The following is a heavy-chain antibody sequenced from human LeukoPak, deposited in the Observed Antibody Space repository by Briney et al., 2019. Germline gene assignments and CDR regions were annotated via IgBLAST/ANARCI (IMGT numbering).Heavy chain of an antibody. CDR1: GFTFNNNA. J-gene: IGHJ4*02. CDR3: ARVKGGIAAAGNYFDY. D-gene: IGHD6-13*01. V-gene: IGHV3-23*01. CDR2: ISGSGGST. Sequence: GGSLRLSCAASGFTFNNNAMSWVRQAPGKGLEWVSTISGSGGSTFYADSVKGRFTISRDNSKNTLHLQMNSLRTEDTAVYYCARVKGGIAAAGNYFDYWGQGTLVTVSS.